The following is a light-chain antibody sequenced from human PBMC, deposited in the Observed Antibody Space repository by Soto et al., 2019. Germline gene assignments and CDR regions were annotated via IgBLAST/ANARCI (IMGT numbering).Light chain of an antibody. CDR3: QQAKSFPIT. J-gene: IGKJ5*01. CDR1: QSVSSGY. Sequence: EIVLTQSPGTLSLSPGDGATLSCRASQSVSSGYLAWYQQKPGQAPRLLIYGASRRAGGIPDRFSGSGSGTDFTLSISRLEPEDFATYYCQQAKSFPITFGQGTRLEIK. V-gene: IGKV3-20*01. CDR2: GAS.